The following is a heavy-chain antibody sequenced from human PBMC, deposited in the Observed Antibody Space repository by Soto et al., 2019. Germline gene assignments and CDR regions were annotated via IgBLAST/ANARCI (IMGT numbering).Heavy chain of an antibody. J-gene: IGHJ6*02. CDR3: ARDHGGSTWFVGVYYFFGMDV. D-gene: IGHD6-13*01. CDR2: ISSSGDAI. V-gene: IGHV3-48*02. Sequence: EVQLVESGGDLVQPGGSLRLSCADSGFIFSDYTMTWVRQAPGRGLEFVSHISSSGDAIFYAESVKGRFTVSRDNAKNSLYLQMNSLRDDDTAVYFCARDHGGSTWFVGVYYFFGMDVWGQGTAVTVSS. CDR1: GFIFSDYT.